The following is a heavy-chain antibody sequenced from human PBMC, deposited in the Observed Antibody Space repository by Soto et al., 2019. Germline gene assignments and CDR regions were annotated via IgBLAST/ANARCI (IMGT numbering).Heavy chain of an antibody. CDR3: ARDQPGYSYGYGLGY. CDR1: GFTFSSYS. J-gene: IGHJ4*02. CDR2: ISSSSSYI. D-gene: IGHD5-18*01. Sequence: EVQLVESGGGLVKPGGSLRLSCAASGFTFSSYSMNWVRQAPGKGLEWVSSISSSSSYIYYADSVKGRFTISRDNAKNSLCLPMNSLRAEDAALYCCARDQPGYSYGYGLGYWGQGTLVTVSS. V-gene: IGHV3-21*01.